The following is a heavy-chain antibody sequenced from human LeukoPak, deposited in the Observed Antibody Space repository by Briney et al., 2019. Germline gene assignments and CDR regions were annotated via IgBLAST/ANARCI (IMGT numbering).Heavy chain of an antibody. CDR3: ATSYCGGDCSLDY. D-gene: IGHD2-21*02. V-gene: IGHV4-39*01. J-gene: IGHJ4*02. CDR1: GGSVRSSTTFY. CDR2: IYYSGST. Sequence: PSETLSLTCTVSGGSVRSSTTFYWGWIRQPPRKGLEWIGSIYYSGSTHYNPSLKSRVTISVDTSRNQFSLKLSSVSAADTDVYYCATSYCGGDCSLDYWGQGTLVTVSS.